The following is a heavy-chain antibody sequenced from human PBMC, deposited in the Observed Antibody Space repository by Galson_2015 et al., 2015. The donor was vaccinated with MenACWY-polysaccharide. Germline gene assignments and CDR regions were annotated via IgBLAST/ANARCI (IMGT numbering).Heavy chain of an antibody. CDR1: GFSLSSHE. V-gene: IGHV3-48*03. D-gene: IGHD1-26*01. Sequence: ALRLSCAASGFSLSSHEFNWVRQAPGKGLEWIAYISFDGTTTHYADSVKGRFTVSRDNAQNSLYLEMNSLRVEDTAVYYCANPGSAIHYWGQGTLVTVSS. CDR2: ISFDGTTT. CDR3: ANPGSAIHY. J-gene: IGHJ4*02.